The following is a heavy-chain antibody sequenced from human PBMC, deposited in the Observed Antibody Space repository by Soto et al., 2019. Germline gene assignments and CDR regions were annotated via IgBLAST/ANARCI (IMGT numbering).Heavy chain of an antibody. CDR1: GFTFSSYG. CDR3: ARLAFENCSSTSCPYYYYYYMDV. Sequence: GGSLRLSCAASGFTFSSYGMHWVRQAPGKGLEWVAVIWYDGSNKYYADSVKGRFTISRDNSKNTLYLQMNSLRAEDTAVYYCARLAFENCSSTSCPYYYYYYMDVWGKGTTVTVSS. CDR2: IWYDGSNK. V-gene: IGHV3-33*01. J-gene: IGHJ6*03. D-gene: IGHD2-2*01.